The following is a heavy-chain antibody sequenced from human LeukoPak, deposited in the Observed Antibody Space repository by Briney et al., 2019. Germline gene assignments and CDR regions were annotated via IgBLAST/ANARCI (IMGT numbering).Heavy chain of an antibody. CDR3: ARDLAWIQLYMDV. CDR2: ISSSSSYI. V-gene: IGHV3-21*01. D-gene: IGHD5-18*01. J-gene: IGHJ6*02. Sequence: PGGSLRLSCAASGFTFSSYSMDWVRQAPGKGLEWVSSISSSSSYIYYADSVKGRFTISRDNAKNSLYLQMNSLRAEDTAVYYCARDLAWIQLYMDVWGQGTTVTVSS. CDR1: GFTFSSYS.